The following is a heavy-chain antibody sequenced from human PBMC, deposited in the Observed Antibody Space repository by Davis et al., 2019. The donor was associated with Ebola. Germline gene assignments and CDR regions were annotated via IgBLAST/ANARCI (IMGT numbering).Heavy chain of an antibody. V-gene: IGHV3-15*01. CDR3: TTDPMPGWELRDFQH. D-gene: IGHD1-26*01. CDR1: GFTFSNAW. CDR2: IKSKTDGGTT. J-gene: IGHJ1*01. Sequence: PGGSLRLSCAASGFTFSNAWMSWVRQAPGKGLEWVGRIKSKTDGGTTDYAAPVKGRFTISRDDSKNTLYLQMNSLKTEDTAVYYCTTDPMPGWELRDFQHWGQGTLVTVSS.